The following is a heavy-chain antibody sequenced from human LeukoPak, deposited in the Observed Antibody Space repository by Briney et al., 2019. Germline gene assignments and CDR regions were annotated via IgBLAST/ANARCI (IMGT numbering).Heavy chain of an antibody. Sequence: SETLSLTCTVSGGSISSSSYYWGWIRQPPGKGLEWIGSIYYSGSTYYNPSLKSRVTISVDTSKSQFSLKLSSVTAADTAVYYCAKGDYDFWSGYYKGGNWFDPWGQGTLVTVSS. J-gene: IGHJ5*02. V-gene: IGHV4-39*07. D-gene: IGHD3-3*01. CDR2: IYYSGST. CDR1: GGSISSSSYY. CDR3: AKGDYDFWSGYYKGGNWFDP.